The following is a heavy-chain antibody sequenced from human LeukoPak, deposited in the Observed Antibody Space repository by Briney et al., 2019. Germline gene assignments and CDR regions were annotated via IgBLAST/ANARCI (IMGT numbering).Heavy chain of an antibody. D-gene: IGHD6-19*01. V-gene: IGHV3-23*01. J-gene: IGHJ4*02. CDR2: ISGSGSTS. CDR3: ARFSGWY. Sequence: GGSLRLSCAASGFPFSSHAMRWVRQAPGRGLECVSAISGSGSTSYYADSVKGRFTISRDNSKNTLYLQMTSLRAEDTAVYYCARFSGWYWGQGTLVTVSS. CDR1: GFPFSSHA.